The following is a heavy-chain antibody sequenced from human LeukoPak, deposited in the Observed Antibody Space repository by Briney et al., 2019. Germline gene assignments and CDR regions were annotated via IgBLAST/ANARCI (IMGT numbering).Heavy chain of an antibody. Sequence: SETLSLTCAVYGGSFSGYYWSWIRQPPGKGLGWIGEINHSGSTNYNPSLKSRVTISVDTSKNQFSLKLSSVTAADTAVYYCARGPNYDYVWGSYRRRGYYFDYGGQGTLVTVSA. CDR3: ARGPNYDYVWGSYRRRGYYFDY. CDR2: INHSGST. V-gene: IGHV4-34*01. CDR1: GGSFSGYY. J-gene: IGHJ4*02. D-gene: IGHD3-16*02.